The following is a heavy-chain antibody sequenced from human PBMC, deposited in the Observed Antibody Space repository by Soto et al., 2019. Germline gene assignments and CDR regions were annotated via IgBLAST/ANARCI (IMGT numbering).Heavy chain of an antibody. CDR2: IYPSDSDT. V-gene: IGHV5-51*01. D-gene: IGHD6-6*01. CDR1: GYSFTSYW. Sequence: GESLKISCKGSGYSFTSYWIAWVRQMPGKGLEWMGFIYPSDSDTRYRPSFQGQVTISADKSISTAYLQWSSLKASDTAMYYCASHRSSDEYYAMDVGGQGPTVNVS. J-gene: IGHJ6*02. CDR3: ASHRSSDEYYAMDV.